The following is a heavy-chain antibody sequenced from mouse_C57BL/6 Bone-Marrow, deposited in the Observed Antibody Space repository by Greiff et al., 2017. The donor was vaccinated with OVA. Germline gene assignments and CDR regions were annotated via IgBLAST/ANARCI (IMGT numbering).Heavy chain of an antibody. CDR1: GYTFTDYE. J-gene: IGHJ2*01. CDR2: IDPETGGT. Sequence: QVQLQQSGAELVRPGASVTLSCKASGYTFTDYEMHWVKQTPVHGLDWIGAIDPETGGTAYNQKFKGKAIRTADKSSSTAYMELRSLTSEDSAVYYCTRSTTVVPFDYWGQGTTLTVSS. V-gene: IGHV1-15*01. CDR3: TRSTTVVPFDY. D-gene: IGHD1-1*01.